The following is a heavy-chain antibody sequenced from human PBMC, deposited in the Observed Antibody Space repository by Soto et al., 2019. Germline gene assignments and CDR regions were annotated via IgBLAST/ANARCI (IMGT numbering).Heavy chain of an antibody. CDR1: GYTFSTYE. CDR2: INGGNGKS. Sequence: QVQLVQSGAEVKKPGASVKVSCEASGYTFSTYEMHWVRQAPGQRLEWMGWINGGNGKSKYSETSQGRVTFTRGTSASTAYMELTSLRSEDTAVYYCARGGGATFAHYYYDMDVWGTGTTVTVSS. CDR3: ARGGGATFAHYYYDMDV. V-gene: IGHV1-3*01. D-gene: IGHD1-26*01. J-gene: IGHJ6*03.